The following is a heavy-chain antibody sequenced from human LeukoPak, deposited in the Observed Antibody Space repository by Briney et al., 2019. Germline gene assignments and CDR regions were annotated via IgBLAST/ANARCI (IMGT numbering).Heavy chain of an antibody. CDR2: IYSGGSA. J-gene: IGHJ4*02. D-gene: IGHD5-18*01. V-gene: IGHV3-53*01. Sequence: GGSLRLSCAASGFTFSSYSMNWVRQAPGKGLEWVSVIYSGGSAYYADSVKGRFTISRDNSKNTLYLQMNSLRAEDTAVYYCARVGRYSYGYPYYFDYWGQGTLVTVSS. CDR3: ARVGRYSYGYPYYFDY. CDR1: GFTFSSYS.